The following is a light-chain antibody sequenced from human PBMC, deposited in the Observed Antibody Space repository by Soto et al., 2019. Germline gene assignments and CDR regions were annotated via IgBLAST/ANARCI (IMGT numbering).Light chain of an antibody. Sequence: EIVLTQSPGTLSLSPGERATLSCRASQSVSSSYLAWYQQKPGQAPRLLIYGASTRATGVPGRVSGSGSGTDLTLTISSLQSEDFAVYYCQQYDHWLPTFGQGTRLEIK. CDR3: QQYDHWLPT. CDR2: GAS. V-gene: IGKV3-20*01. J-gene: IGKJ5*01. CDR1: QSVSSSY.